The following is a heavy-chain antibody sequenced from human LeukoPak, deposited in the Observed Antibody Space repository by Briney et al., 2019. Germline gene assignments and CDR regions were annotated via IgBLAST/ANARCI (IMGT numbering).Heavy chain of an antibody. CDR2: IKQGGSEK. V-gene: IGHV3-7*01. J-gene: IGHJ3*02. CDR1: GFTFSIYW. Sequence: GGSLRLSCAASGFTFSIYWMSWVRQAPRKGLEWVANIKQGGSEKYYVDSVKGRYTISRDYPKNSLYAHMHTLRAEDEAVLYCARVAPKDAFDIAGQRTTVTASA. CDR3: ARVAPKDAFDI.